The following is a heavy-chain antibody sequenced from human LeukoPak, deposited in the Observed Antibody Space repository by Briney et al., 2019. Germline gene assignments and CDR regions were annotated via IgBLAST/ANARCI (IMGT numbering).Heavy chain of an antibody. Sequence: ASVKVSCKASGYTFTSYAMHWVRQAPGQRLEWMGWTNAGNGNTKYSQKFQGRVTITRDTSASTAYMELSSLRSEDTAVYYCARVTEYDILTTNYYYYGMDVWGQGTTATVSS. V-gene: IGHV1-3*01. J-gene: IGHJ6*02. CDR2: TNAGNGNT. D-gene: IGHD3-9*01. CDR3: ARVTEYDILTTNYYYYGMDV. CDR1: GYTFTSYA.